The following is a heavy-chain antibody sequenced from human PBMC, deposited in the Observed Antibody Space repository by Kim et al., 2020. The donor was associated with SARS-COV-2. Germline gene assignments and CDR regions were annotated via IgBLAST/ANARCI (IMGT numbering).Heavy chain of an antibody. CDR2: IIHSGTT. Sequence: SETLSLTCAVYVGSLSGYRWSWVRQPPGKGLEWIGEIIHSGTTNYNPSLKSRVAISVDTSKNQFSLKLNSVTAADTSVYFCARGWSGVVPSPILGIGPHYDYYAMDVWGRGTAVIVSS. J-gene: IGHJ6*02. CDR1: VGSLSGYR. CDR3: ARGWSGVVPSPILGIGPHYDYYAMDV. D-gene: IGHD7-27*01. V-gene: IGHV4-34*01.